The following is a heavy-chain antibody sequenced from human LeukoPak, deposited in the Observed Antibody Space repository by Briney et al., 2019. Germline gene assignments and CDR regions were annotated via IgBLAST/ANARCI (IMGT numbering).Heavy chain of an antibody. Sequence: SGTLSLTCAVSGGSISSSNWWSWVRQPPGKGLEWIGEIYHSGSTNYNPSLKSRVTISVDKSKNQFSLKLSSVTAADTAVYYCARRLKQPGFGGSSWYGWFDPWGQGTLVTVSS. V-gene: IGHV4-4*02. CDR3: ARRLKQPGFGGSSWYGWFDP. J-gene: IGHJ5*02. CDR1: GGSISSSNW. CDR2: IYHSGST. D-gene: IGHD6-13*01.